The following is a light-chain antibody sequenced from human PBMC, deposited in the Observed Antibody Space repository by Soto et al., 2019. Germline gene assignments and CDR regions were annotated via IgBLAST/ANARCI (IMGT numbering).Light chain of an antibody. CDR1: QSVSSSY. Sequence: EIVLTQSPGTLSLSPGERATLSCRAIQSVSSSYLAWYQQKPGQAPRLLIYGASSRATGIPDRFSGSGSGTDFTLTISRLEPEDSAVYYCQQFGGSPRLSFGGGTKVDIK. CDR3: QQFGGSPRLS. J-gene: IGKJ4*01. CDR2: GAS. V-gene: IGKV3-20*01.